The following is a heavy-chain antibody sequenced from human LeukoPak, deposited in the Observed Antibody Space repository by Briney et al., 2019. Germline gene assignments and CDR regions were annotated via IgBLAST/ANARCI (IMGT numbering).Heavy chain of an antibody. CDR2: IHYGGTT. J-gene: IGHJ4*02. V-gene: IGHV4-38-2*02. CDR3: TRDIGDFVSDF. Sequence: SETLSLTCTVSGVSIGSGYYWAWIRQPPGQGLEWIGSIHYGGTTHYNPSLQSRVTISADTSKNQFALDLRSVTAADTAVYYCTRDIGDFVSDFWGQGTLVTVSS. D-gene: IGHD2-21*02. CDR1: GVSIGSGYY.